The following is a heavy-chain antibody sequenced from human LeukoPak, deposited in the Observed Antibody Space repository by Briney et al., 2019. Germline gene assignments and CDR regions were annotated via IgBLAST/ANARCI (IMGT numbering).Heavy chain of an antibody. CDR3: ARDGLFQLPFYYYYMDV. Sequence: ASVKVSCKASGYTFTSYDINWVRQATGQGLEWMGWMNPNSGNTGYAHKFQGRVTMTRNTSISTAYMELSSPRSEDTAVYYCARDGLFQLPFYYYYMDVWGKGTTVTVSS. D-gene: IGHD2-2*01. V-gene: IGHV1-8*01. CDR2: MNPNSGNT. J-gene: IGHJ6*03. CDR1: GYTFTSYD.